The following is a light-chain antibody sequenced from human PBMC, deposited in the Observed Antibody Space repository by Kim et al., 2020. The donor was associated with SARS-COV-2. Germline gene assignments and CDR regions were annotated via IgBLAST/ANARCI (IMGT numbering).Light chain of an antibody. J-gene: IGLJ3*02. Sequence: SYELTQPPSVSVTPGETATITCTGDNIEAKSVQWCRQKPGQAPLLVIYYNNARPSGIPERVSGSNFGDTAALSISRVEVEDEADYYCQVWASLTYHWVFG. CDR2: YNN. V-gene: IGLV3-21*04. CDR1: NIEAKS. CDR3: QVWASLTYHWV.